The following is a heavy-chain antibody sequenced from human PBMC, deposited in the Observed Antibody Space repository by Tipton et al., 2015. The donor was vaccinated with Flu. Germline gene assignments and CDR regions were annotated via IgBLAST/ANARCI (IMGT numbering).Heavy chain of an antibody. CDR2: VSRSGST. CDR1: GDSISSDYH. Sequence: TLSLTCAVSGDSISSDYHWGWIRQFPGKGLEWIGTVSRSGSTVYNPSLKSRVTISVDTSKNQFSLKVTSLTAADTAVYYCARGLEAATGTWGQNWFDPWGQGTLVIVSS. V-gene: IGHV4-38-2*01. D-gene: IGHD6-13*01. CDR3: ARGLEAATGTWGQNWFDP. J-gene: IGHJ5*02.